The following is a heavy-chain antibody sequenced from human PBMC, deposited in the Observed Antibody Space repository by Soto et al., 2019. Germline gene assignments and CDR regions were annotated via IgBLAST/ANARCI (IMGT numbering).Heavy chain of an antibody. CDR3: ARGGSSSDSGMDV. D-gene: IGHD3-16*01. J-gene: IGHJ6*02. CDR1: GFTFSRYT. CDR2: ISSGSLSI. Sequence: EVQLEESGGGLVQPGGSLRLSCAASGFTFSRYTMNWVRQTPGKGLEWVSYISSGSLSIYYADSVKGRFTVSRDNAKNSLFLQMNSLRDEDTAVYYCARGGSSSDSGMDVWGQGTTVTVSS. V-gene: IGHV3-48*02.